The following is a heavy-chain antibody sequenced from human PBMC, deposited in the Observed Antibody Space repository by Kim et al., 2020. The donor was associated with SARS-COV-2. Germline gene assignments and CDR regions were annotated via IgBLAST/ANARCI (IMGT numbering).Heavy chain of an antibody. Sequence: GGSLRLSCAASGFTFSSYAMHWVRQAPGKGLEWVAVISYDGSNKYYADSVKGRFTISRDNSKNTLYLQMNSLRAEDTAMYYCSRDGEWDYGDPQGGNYFDDWGQGTLFTVSS. V-gene: IGHV3-30-3*01. CDR2: ISYDGSNK. D-gene: IGHD4-17*01. CDR3: SRDGEWDYGDPQGGNYFDD. CDR1: GFTFSSYA. J-gene: IGHJ4*02.